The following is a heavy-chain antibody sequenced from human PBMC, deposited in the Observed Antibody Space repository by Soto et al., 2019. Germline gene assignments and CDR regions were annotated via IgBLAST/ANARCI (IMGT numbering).Heavy chain of an antibody. CDR3: AREDRDRETGLVPAAIDGMDV. D-gene: IGHD2-2*01. Sequence: QVQLVQSGAEVKKPGSSVKVSCKASGGTFSRYSITWVRQAPGHGLEWKGRIIPIFGIASYAQKFPGRVTITSDQSTSTASLERGSLSSDDTAVYYCAREDRDRETGLVPAAIDGMDVWGQGTTVTVSS. CDR2: IIPIFGIA. J-gene: IGHJ6*02. V-gene: IGHV1-69*08. CDR1: GGTFSRYS.